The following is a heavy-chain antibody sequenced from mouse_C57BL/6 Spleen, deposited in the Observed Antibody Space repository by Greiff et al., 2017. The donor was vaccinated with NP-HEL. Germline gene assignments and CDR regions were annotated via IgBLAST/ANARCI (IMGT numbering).Heavy chain of an antibody. Sequence: EVHLVESGGGLVKPGGSLKLSCAASGFTFSSYAMSWVRQTPEKRLEWVATISDGGSYTYYPDNVKGRFTISRDNAKNNLYLQMRHLKSEDTAMYYCARDGTGYAMDYWGQGASVTVSS. CDR2: ISDGGSYT. CDR1: GFTFSSYA. CDR3: ARDGTGYAMDY. V-gene: IGHV5-4*01. D-gene: IGHD4-1*01. J-gene: IGHJ4*01.